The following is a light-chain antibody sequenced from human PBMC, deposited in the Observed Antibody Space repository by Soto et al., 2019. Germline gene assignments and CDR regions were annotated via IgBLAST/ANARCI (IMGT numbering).Light chain of an antibody. Sequence: DIQMTQYPSSLSASVGDRVTITCRASQSISRNLNWYQHKPWKAPKLLIYAASNLQNGVPSRFRGGGSGTEFTLSTNSLQPEDFGTYYRQQSLTTASTAFGQGTRLEIK. CDR2: AAS. V-gene: IGKV1-39*01. CDR3: QQSLTTASTA. J-gene: IGKJ5*01. CDR1: QSISRN.